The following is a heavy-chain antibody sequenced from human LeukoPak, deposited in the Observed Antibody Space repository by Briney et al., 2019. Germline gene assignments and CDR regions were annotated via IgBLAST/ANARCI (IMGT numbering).Heavy chain of an antibody. D-gene: IGHD6-19*01. CDR1: QFTFSTYW. CDR2: IKQDGSEK. V-gene: IGHV3-7*01. Sequence: PGGSLRLSCAASQFTFSTYWMTWVRQAPGKGLEWVANIKQDGSEKYYVDSVKGRFTISRDNAKNSLYLQMNSLRAEDTAVYYCARDGGSAWFFRYWGQGTLVTVSS. CDR3: ARDGGSAWFFRY. J-gene: IGHJ4*02.